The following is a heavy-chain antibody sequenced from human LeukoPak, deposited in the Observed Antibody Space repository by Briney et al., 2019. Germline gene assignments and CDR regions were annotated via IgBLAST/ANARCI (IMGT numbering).Heavy chain of an antibody. D-gene: IGHD3-3*01. CDR2: ISGSGGST. V-gene: IGHV3-23*01. CDR3: AESFGVVSYYYYYMDV. J-gene: IGHJ6*03. Sequence: GGSLRLSCAASGFTFSSYAMSWVRQAPGKGLEWVSAISGSGGSTYYADSVKGRFTISRDNSKNALYLQMNSLRAEDTAVYYCAESFGVVSYYYYYMDVWGKGTTVTVSS. CDR1: GFTFSSYA.